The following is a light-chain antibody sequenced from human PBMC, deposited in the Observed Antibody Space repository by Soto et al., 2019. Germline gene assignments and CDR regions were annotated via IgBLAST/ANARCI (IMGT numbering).Light chain of an antibody. CDR2: GAS. CDR1: QNIKNY. Sequence: DIQMTHCPSSLSASVWHGFTITCRTSQNIKNYLNWYQQKPGRAPKLLIYGASDLQSGVPSRFSGSGSGTDFTLTISSLQSEDFATYYCQQTYNTPPWTFGQGTKVDI. J-gene: IGKJ1*01. CDR3: QQTYNTPPWT. V-gene: IGKV1-39*01.